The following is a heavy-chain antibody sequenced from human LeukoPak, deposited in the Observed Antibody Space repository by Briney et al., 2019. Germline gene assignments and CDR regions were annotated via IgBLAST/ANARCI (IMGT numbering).Heavy chain of an antibody. CDR2: MNPNSGST. CDR1: GYTFTGYY. Sequence: ASVKVSCKASGYTFTGYYMHWVRQATGQGLEWLGWMNPNSGSTGYAQNFQGRVSMTRDTSISTAYMELSNLGSEDTAVYYCARNLARTGDFDYWGQGTLVTVSS. D-gene: IGHD5-12*01. J-gene: IGHJ4*02. CDR3: ARNLARTGDFDY. V-gene: IGHV1-8*02.